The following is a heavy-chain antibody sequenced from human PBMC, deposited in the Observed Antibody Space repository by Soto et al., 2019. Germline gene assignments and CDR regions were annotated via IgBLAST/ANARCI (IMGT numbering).Heavy chain of an antibody. CDR2: ISFSSTTI. V-gene: IGHV3-48*01. Sequence: GGSLRLSCAASDFTFSSYNMNWVRQAPGKGLEWVSYISFSSTTIYYADSVKGRFTISRDNAKNSLYLQMNSLRADDTAVYYCARGVSNFDYWGQGTLVTVSS. D-gene: IGHD3-3*02. CDR1: DFTFSSYN. J-gene: IGHJ4*02. CDR3: ARGVSNFDY.